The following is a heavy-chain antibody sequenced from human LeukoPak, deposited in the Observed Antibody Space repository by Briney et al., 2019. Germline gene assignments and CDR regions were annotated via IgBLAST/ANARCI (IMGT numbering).Heavy chain of an antibody. J-gene: IGHJ3*02. Sequence: GESLKIPFKASGFSFTNYWIGWVRQMPGKGLELMGIIYPVDSDTRYSPSFHGHVTMSAVKSISTAYLQWRSLKASDTAMYYCARGMGDSSGYYFDAFDIWGQGTMVTVSS. CDR3: ARGMGDSSGYYFDAFDI. D-gene: IGHD3-22*01. CDR2: IYPVDSDT. CDR1: GFSFTNYW. V-gene: IGHV5-51*01.